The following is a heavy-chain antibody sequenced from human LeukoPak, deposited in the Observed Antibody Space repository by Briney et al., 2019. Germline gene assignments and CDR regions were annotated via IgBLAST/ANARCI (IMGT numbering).Heavy chain of an antibody. V-gene: IGHV6-1*01. D-gene: IGHD2-2*01. Sequence: PSQTLSLTCAISGDSVSSNSAAWNWIRQSPSRGLEWLGRTYYRSKWYNDYAVSVKSRITINPDTSKNQFSLQLNSVTPEDTAVYYCAREGLVVVVPAAGSRYFDYWGQGTLVTVSS. CDR3: AREGLVVVVPAAGSRYFDY. CDR2: TYYRSKWYN. J-gene: IGHJ4*02. CDR1: GDSVSSNSAA.